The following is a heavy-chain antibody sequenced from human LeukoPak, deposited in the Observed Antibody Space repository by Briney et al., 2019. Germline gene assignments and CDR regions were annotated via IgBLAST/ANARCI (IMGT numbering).Heavy chain of an antibody. D-gene: IGHD2-2*01. CDR2: INPNSGGT. Sequence: GASVKVSCKASGYTFTGYYMHWVRQAPGQGLEWMGWINPNSGGTNYAQKFQGRVTMTRDTSISTAYMELSRLRSDDTAVYYCATHQGHCSSTSCYYDYYYYGMDVWGQGTTVTVSS. V-gene: IGHV1-2*02. CDR3: ATHQGHCSSTSCYYDYYYYGMDV. J-gene: IGHJ6*02. CDR1: GYTFTGYY.